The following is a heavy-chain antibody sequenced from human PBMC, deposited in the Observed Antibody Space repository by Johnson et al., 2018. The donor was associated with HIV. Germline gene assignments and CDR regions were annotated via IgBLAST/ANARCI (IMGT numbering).Heavy chain of an antibody. CDR2: GSSDGSNK. J-gene: IGHJ3*02. Sequence: QVQLVESGGGLVQPGRSLRFCCVVSGFIFSHHDIDWVRQAPGKGMQWVAVGSSDGSNKHYADSVKGRFTISRDNSKNTLYLQMNSLGAEDTAVYYCAKALARYSSGWHDAFDIWGQGTMVTVSS. CDR3: AKALARYSSGWHDAFDI. V-gene: IGHV3-30-3*01. D-gene: IGHD6-19*01. CDR1: GFIFSHHD.